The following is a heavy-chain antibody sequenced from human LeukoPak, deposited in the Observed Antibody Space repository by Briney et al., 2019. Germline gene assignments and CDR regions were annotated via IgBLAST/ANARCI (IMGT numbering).Heavy chain of an antibody. CDR3: ARGGFRDAFDI. Sequence: PSQTLSLTCTVSGGSISGYYWSWIRQPPGKGLEWIGYIYYSGSTNYNPSLQSRVTISVDTSKNQFSLKLSSVTAADTAVYSCARGGFRDAFDIWGQGTMVTVSS. CDR2: IYYSGST. V-gene: IGHV4-59*01. CDR1: GGSISGYY. D-gene: IGHD3-10*01. J-gene: IGHJ3*02.